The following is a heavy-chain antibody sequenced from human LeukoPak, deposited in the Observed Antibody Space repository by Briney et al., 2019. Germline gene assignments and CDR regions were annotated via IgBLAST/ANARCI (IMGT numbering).Heavy chain of an antibody. J-gene: IGHJ6*03. CDR1: GGSISSYY. Sequence: SETLSLTCTVSGGSISSYYWSWIRQPPGKGLEWIGYIYYSGSTNYNPSLKSRVTISVDTSKNQFSLKLSSVTAAVTAVYYCARDRGGNYYGSGKVIPYMDVWGKGTTVTISS. D-gene: IGHD3-10*01. CDR3: ARDRGGNYYGSGKVIPYMDV. CDR2: IYYSGST. V-gene: IGHV4-59*01.